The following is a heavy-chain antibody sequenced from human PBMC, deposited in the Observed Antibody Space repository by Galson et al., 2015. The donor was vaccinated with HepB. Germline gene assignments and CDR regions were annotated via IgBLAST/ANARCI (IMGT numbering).Heavy chain of an antibody. CDR2: ILPIFGTA. V-gene: IGHV1-69*06. CDR3: ARGGLLLWFGEFAPGAFDI. Sequence: SVKVSCKASGGTFSSYAISWVRQAPGQGLEWMGGILPIFGTANYAQKFQGRVTITADKSTSTAYMELSSLRSEDTAVYYCARGGLLLWFGEFAPGAFDIWGHGTMVTVSS. CDR1: GGTFSSYA. J-gene: IGHJ3*02. D-gene: IGHD3-10*01.